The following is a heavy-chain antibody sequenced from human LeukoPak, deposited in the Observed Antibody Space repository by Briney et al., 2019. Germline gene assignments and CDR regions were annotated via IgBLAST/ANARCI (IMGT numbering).Heavy chain of an antibody. CDR3: AKDRGYSGYDDFDY. V-gene: IGHV3-7*03. CDR1: GFKFSNYW. Sequence: GGSLRLSCAASGFKFSNYWMSWVRQAPGKGPEWVANIKQDGSAKYYVDSVKGRFTISRDNAKNSLYLQMNSLRAEDTALYYCAKDRGYSGYDDFDYWGQGTLVTVSS. CDR2: IKQDGSAK. D-gene: IGHD5-12*01. J-gene: IGHJ4*02.